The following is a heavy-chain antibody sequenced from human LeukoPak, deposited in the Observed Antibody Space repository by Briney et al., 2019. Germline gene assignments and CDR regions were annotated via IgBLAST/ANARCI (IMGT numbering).Heavy chain of an antibody. CDR1: GGSINTPNYY. CDR3: ARAIAAAGGWFDP. Sequence: SETLSLTCTVSGGSINTPNYYWGWLRQTPGKGLEWIGHIFYSGGTYYSPSLTSRVTISLDTSRNQFSLKLNSVTAADTAVYYCARAIAAAGGWFDPWGQGTLVTVSS. D-gene: IGHD6-13*01. J-gene: IGHJ5*02. V-gene: IGHV4-39*07. CDR2: IFYSGGT.